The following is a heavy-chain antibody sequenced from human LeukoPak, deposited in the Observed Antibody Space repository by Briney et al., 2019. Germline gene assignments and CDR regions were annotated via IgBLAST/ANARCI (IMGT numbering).Heavy chain of an antibody. CDR1: GGSISSYY. J-gene: IGHJ6*03. D-gene: IGHD3-10*01. CDR3: ARGLREFGYYYYHMDV. Sequence: PSETLSLTCTVSGGSISSYYWSWIRQPAGKGLEWIGRIYTSGSTNYNPSLKSRVTMSVDTSKNQFSLRLSSVTAADTAVYYCARGLREFGYYYYHMDVWGKGTTVTVSS. V-gene: IGHV4-4*07. CDR2: IYTSGST.